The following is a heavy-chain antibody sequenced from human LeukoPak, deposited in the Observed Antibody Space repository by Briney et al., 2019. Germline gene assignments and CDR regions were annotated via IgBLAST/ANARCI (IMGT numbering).Heavy chain of an antibody. D-gene: IGHD2-8*01. CDR3: ARAGPYCTNGVCYSRYYFDY. CDR2: FYTSGST. Sequence: SETLSLTCTVSGGSISSNYWSWIRQPAGKGLEWIGRFYTSGSTNYNPSLKSRVTMSVDTSKNQFSLKLNSVTAADTAVYYCARAGPYCTNGVCYSRYYFDYWGQGTLVTVSS. V-gene: IGHV4-4*07. CDR1: GGSISSNY. J-gene: IGHJ4*02.